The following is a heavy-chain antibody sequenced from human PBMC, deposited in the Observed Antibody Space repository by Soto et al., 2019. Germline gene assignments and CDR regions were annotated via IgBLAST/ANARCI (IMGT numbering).Heavy chain of an antibody. D-gene: IGHD3-10*01. CDR2: IYYSGSP. J-gene: IGHJ5*02. V-gene: IGHV4-39*01. CDR3: ASYAMSRGVAH. CDR1: GGCMIISQY. Sequence: SXTLSLACAVAGGCMIISQYLGWIRHPPGKGLEWLGSIYYSGSPYYNPSLKTRVTISVDTSKNQFSLNLSSVTAADTAVYYCASYAMSRGVAHWGQGTQVTVSS.